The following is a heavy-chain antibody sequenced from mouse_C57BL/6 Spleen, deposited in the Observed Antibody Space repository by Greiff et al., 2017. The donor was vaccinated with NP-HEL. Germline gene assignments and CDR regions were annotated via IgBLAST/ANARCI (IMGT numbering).Heavy chain of an antibody. CDR2: ISSGSSTI. CDR3: ARRGLLRWYFDY. D-gene: IGHD2-3*01. J-gene: IGHJ2*01. Sequence: EVQRVESGGGLVKPGGSLKLSCAASGFTFSDYGMHWVRQAPEKGLEWVAYISSGSSTIYYADKVKGRFTISRDNAKNTLFLQMTSLRSEYTAMYYCARRGLLRWYFDYWGPGTTLTVSS. V-gene: IGHV5-17*01. CDR1: GFTFSDYG.